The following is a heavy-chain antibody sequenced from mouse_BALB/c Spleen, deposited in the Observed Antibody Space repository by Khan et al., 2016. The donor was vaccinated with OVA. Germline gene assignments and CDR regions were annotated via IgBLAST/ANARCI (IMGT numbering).Heavy chain of an antibody. V-gene: IGHV1S81*02. CDR1: GYTFTSYY. Sequence: QVQLKESGAELVKPGASVKLSCKASGYTFTSYYIYWMKQRPGQGLEWIGEINPSNGGTNFNEQFKSKATLTVDKSSSTAYMQLSSLTSEDSAVYYCTRGGYGGFAYWGQGTLVTVSA. CDR2: INPSNGGT. J-gene: IGHJ3*01. D-gene: IGHD1-2*01. CDR3: TRGGYGGFAY.